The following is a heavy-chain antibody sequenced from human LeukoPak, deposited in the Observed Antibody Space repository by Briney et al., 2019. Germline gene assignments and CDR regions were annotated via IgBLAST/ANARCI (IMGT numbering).Heavy chain of an antibody. V-gene: IGHV3-9*01. CDR2: ISWNSGSI. J-gene: IGHJ4*02. CDR1: GFTFDDYA. CDR3: AKGRFLEWLLFDY. Sequence: GGSLRLSCAASGFTFDDYAMHWVRQAPGKGLEWVSGISWNSGSIGYADSVKGRFTISRGNAKNSLYLQMNSLRAEDTALYYCAKGRFLEWLLFDYWGQGTLVTVSS. D-gene: IGHD3-3*01.